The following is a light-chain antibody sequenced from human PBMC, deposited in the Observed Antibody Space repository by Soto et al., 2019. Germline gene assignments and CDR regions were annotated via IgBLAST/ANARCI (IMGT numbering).Light chain of an antibody. Sequence: IAMTPFPAILSVNSGASATLSCRASPSVSSSDLAWYQQKPGQAPRRLIYGASTRATGIPDRFSGSGSGTEFTLTIRRLQPEDFATYYCQQYNSSQWTFGPGTKVDIK. CDR1: PSVSSSD. CDR2: GAS. CDR3: QQYNSSQWT. J-gene: IGKJ1*01. V-gene: IGKV3-20*01.